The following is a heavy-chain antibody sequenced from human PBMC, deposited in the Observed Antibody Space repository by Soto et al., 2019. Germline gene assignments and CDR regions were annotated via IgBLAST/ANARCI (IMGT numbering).Heavy chain of an antibody. CDR3: ARHGPCPGYDFWSGYCNWFDP. CDR2: IYYSGST. CDR1: GGSISSSSYY. Sequence: SETLSLTCTVSGGSISSSSYYWGWIRQPPGKGLEWIGSIYYSGSTYYNPSLKSRVTISVDTSKNQFSLKLSSVTAADTAVYYCARHGPCPGYDFWSGYCNWFDPWGQGTLVTVSS. J-gene: IGHJ5*02. D-gene: IGHD3-3*01. V-gene: IGHV4-39*01.